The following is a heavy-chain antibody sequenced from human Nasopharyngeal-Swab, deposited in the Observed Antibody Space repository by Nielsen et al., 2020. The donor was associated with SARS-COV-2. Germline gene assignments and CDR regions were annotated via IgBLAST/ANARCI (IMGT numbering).Heavy chain of an antibody. Sequence: ASLKVSCKVSGYTLTELSMHWVRQAPGKGLEWMGGFDPEDGETIYAQKFQGRVTMTEDTSTDTAYMELSSLRSEDTAVYYCATVLLWFGDHAEYFQHWGQGTLVTVSS. D-gene: IGHD3-10*01. V-gene: IGHV1-24*01. J-gene: IGHJ1*01. CDR3: ATVLLWFGDHAEYFQH. CDR2: FDPEDGET. CDR1: GYTLTELS.